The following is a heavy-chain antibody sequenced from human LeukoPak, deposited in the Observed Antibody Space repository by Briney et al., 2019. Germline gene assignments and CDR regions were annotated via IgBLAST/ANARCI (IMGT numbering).Heavy chain of an antibody. CDR3: ARQIRGSGDAFDI. Sequence: SETLSLTCTVSGGSIGSSYYYCGWIRQPPGRGLEWIGSIYYSGSTYYNPSLKSRVTISEDTSKNQFSLKLNSVTAADTAVYYCARQIRGSGDAFDIWGQGTMVTVSS. D-gene: IGHD3-10*01. CDR1: GGSIGSSYYY. V-gene: IGHV4-39*01. J-gene: IGHJ3*02. CDR2: IYYSGST.